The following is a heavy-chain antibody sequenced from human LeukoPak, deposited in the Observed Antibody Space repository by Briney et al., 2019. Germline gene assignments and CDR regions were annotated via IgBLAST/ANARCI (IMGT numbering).Heavy chain of an antibody. CDR1: GFTFDDYG. D-gene: IGHD1-26*01. V-gene: IGHV3-20*04. J-gene: IGHJ5*02. Sequence: GGSLRLSCAASGFTFDDYGMTWVRQVPGKGLYWVSGINGKGDSTVHADSVKGRFTISRDNAKNSLYLQMNSLRAEDTALYYCARDASGGYDHWGQGTLVTVSS. CDR2: INGKGDST. CDR3: ARDASGGYDH.